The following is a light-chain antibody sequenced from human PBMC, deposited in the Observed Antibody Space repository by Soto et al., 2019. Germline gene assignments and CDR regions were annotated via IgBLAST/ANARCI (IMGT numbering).Light chain of an antibody. CDR3: QQYGNSPWT. CDR2: GAS. Sequence: EIVATQSPCTLCLSPGERATLSCRASQSVSSSYLAWYQQKPGQAPRLLIYGASSRATGIPDRFSGSGSGTDFTLTISRLEPEDFAVYYCQQYGNSPWTFGQGTKVDIK. CDR1: QSVSSSY. J-gene: IGKJ1*01. V-gene: IGKV3-20*01.